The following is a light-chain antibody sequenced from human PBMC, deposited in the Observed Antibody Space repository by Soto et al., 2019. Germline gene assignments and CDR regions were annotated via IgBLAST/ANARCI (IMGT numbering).Light chain of an antibody. CDR3: QHYNNYSET. CDR2: GAS. V-gene: IGKV3D-15*01. CDR1: QSVSSR. J-gene: IGKJ1*01. Sequence: IVVAQSATTLTVSPGERAALACRASQSVSSRLAWYQQKPGQAPRLLIYGASTMASGIPARFSGSGSGTEFTLTISSLQSEDFAVYYCQHYNNYSETFGQGTKVDI.